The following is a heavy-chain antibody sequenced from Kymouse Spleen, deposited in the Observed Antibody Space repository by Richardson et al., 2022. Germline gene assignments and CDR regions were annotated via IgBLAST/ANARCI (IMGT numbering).Heavy chain of an antibody. J-gene: IGHJ5*02. CDR3: AADIVLMVYATLIAVAGLTGSTP. D-gene: IGHD2-8*01. CDR1: GFTFSSYA. CDR2: ISGSGGST. Sequence: EVQLVESGGGLVQPGGSLRLSCAASGFTFSSYAMSWVRQAPGKGLEWVSAISGSGGSTYYADSVKGRFTISRDNSKNTLYLQMNSLRAEDTAVYYCAADIVLMVYATLIAVAGLTGSTPGAREPWSPSPQ. V-gene: IGHV3-23*04.